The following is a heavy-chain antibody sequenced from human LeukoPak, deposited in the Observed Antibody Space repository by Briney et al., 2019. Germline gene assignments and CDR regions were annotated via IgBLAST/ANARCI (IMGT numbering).Heavy chain of an antibody. Sequence: SETLSLTCTVSGGSIRSYYWSWIRQPPGKGLEWIGYIFYSGSTNYNPSLRSRVTISVDTSKNQFSLKLSSVTAADTAVYYCARGHFDWLLYRWFDPWGQGTLVTVSS. CDR3: ARGHFDWLLYRWFDP. V-gene: IGHV4-59*01. J-gene: IGHJ5*02. CDR1: GGSIRSYY. CDR2: IFYSGST. D-gene: IGHD3-9*01.